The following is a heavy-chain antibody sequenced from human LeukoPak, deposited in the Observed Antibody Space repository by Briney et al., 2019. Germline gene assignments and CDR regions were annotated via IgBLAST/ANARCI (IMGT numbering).Heavy chain of an antibody. CDR1: GLTFSDYY. D-gene: IGHD5/OR15-5a*01. CDR2: ICIAGDT. Sequence: GGSLRLSCAASGLTFSDYYMSWIRQAPGRGLEWVSAICIAGDTYYPDSVKGGFTISRENAKNSMYLQMNSLKDGDTAVYYCIRGGIQVSGIDAFDIWGQGTMVTVSS. CDR3: IRGGIQVSGIDAFDI. J-gene: IGHJ3*02. V-gene: IGHV3-13*01.